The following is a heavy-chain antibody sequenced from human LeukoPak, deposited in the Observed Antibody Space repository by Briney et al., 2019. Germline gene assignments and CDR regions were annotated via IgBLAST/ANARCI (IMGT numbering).Heavy chain of an antibody. CDR3: ARYGYCSGGSCFNNWFDP. Sequence: GGSLRLSCAASGFTFSSYEMNWARQAPGKGLEWVSYISSSGSTIYYADSVKGRFTISRDNAKNSLYLQMNSLRAEDTAVYYCARYGYCSGGSCFNNWFDPWGQGTLVTVSS. J-gene: IGHJ5*02. CDR2: ISSSGSTI. D-gene: IGHD2-15*01. CDR1: GFTFSSYE. V-gene: IGHV3-48*03.